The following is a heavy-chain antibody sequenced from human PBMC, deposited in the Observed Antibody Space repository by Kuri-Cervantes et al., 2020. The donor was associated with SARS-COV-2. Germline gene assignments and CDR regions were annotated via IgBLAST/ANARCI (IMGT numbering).Heavy chain of an antibody. Sequence: SVKVSCKASGGTFSSYAISWVRQAPGQGLGWMGGIIPIFGTANYAQKFQGRVTITADKSTSTAYMELSSLRSEDTAVYYCARGATSYWYFDLWGRGTLVTVSS. J-gene: IGHJ2*01. CDR3: ARGATSYWYFDL. CDR1: GGTFSSYA. CDR2: IIPIFGTA. V-gene: IGHV1-69*06. D-gene: IGHD1-26*01.